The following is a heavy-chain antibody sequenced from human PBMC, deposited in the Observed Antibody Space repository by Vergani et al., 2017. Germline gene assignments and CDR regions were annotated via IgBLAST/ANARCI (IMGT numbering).Heavy chain of an antibody. J-gene: IGHJ5*02. D-gene: IGHD2-2*01. CDR1: GGSISSYY. CDR3: ARSYPSXIVVVPAAIGWFDP. Sequence: QVQLQESGPGLVKPSETLSLTCTVSGGSISSYYWSWIRQPPGKGLEWIGYIYYSGSTNYNPSLKSRVTISVDTSKNQFSLKLSSVTAADTAVYYCARSYPSXIVVVPAAIGWFDPWGQGTLVTVSS. CDR2: IYYSGST. V-gene: IGHV4-59*01.